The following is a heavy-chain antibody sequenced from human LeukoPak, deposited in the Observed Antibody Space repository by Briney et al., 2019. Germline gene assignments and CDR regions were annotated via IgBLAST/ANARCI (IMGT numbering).Heavy chain of an antibody. CDR3: ARGQYSSSWSNPFDY. V-gene: IGHV4-38-2*02. D-gene: IGHD6-13*01. CDR2: IYHSGST. CDR1: GYSISSGYY. Sequence: PSETLSLTCTVSGYSISSGYYWGWIRQPPGKGLEWIGSIYHSGSTYYNPSLKSRVTISVDTSKNQFSLKLSSVTAADTAVYYCARGQYSSSWSNPFDYWGQGTLVTVSS. J-gene: IGHJ4*02.